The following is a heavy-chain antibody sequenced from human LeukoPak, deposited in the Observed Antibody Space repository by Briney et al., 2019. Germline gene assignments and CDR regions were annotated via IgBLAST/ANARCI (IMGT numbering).Heavy chain of an antibody. CDR1: GGSVSSGSYY. D-gene: IGHD3-22*01. CDR3: ARTIGSYYDDNNWFDP. CDR2: IYYSGST. V-gene: IGHV4-61*01. J-gene: IGHJ5*02. Sequence: PSETLSLTCTVSGGSVSSGSYYWSWIRQPPGKGLEWIGYIYYSGSTNYNPSLKSRVTISVDTSKNQFSLKLSSVTAADTAVYYCARTIGSYYDDNNWFDPWGQGTLVTVSS.